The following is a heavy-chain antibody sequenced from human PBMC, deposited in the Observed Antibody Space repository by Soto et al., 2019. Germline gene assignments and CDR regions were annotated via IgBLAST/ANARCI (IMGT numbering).Heavy chain of an antibody. CDR3: ARGLILWFGELSRRGGYFYYMDV. Sequence: QVQLQQWGAGLLKPSETVSLTCAVYGGSFSGYQWSWIRQTPGKGLEWIGEINDSGNINYNPSLKSRVTILVDTAKKQISLKLISVTAADTAVYYCARGLILWFGELSRRGGYFYYMDVWGTGTTVTVSS. CDR1: GGSFSGYQ. CDR2: INDSGNI. D-gene: IGHD3-10*01. V-gene: IGHV4-34*01. J-gene: IGHJ6*03.